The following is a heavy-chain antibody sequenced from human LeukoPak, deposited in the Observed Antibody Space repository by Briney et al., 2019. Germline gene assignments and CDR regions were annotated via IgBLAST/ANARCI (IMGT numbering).Heavy chain of an antibody. CDR3: AKDQGTESSYYYSMDV. Sequence: GGSLRLSCAASGFTFSSYGMHWVRQAPGKGLEWVAVISYDGSNKYYADSVKGRFTISRDNSKNTLYLQMNSLRAEDTAVYYCAKDQGTESSYYYSMDVWGKGTTVTVSS. J-gene: IGHJ6*04. CDR1: GFTFSSYG. CDR2: ISYDGSNK. V-gene: IGHV3-30*18. D-gene: IGHD1-7*01.